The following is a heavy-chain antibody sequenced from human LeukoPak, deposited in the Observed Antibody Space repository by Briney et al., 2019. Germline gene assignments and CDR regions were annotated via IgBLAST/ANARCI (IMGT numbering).Heavy chain of an antibody. CDR1: GFTFSSYG. V-gene: IGHV3-30*02. CDR3: ASGGPDYYDSSGYYPSPPDY. D-gene: IGHD3-22*01. CDR2: IRYDGSNK. J-gene: IGHJ4*02. Sequence: PGGSLRLSCAASGFTFSSYGMHWVRQAPGKGLEWVAFIRYDGSNKYYADSVKGRFTISRDNSKNTLYLQMNSLRAEDTAVYYCASGGPDYYDSSGYYPSPPDYWGQGTLVTVSS.